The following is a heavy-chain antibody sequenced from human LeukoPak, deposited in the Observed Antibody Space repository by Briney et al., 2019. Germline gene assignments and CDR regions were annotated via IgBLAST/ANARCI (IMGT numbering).Heavy chain of an antibody. J-gene: IGHJ4*02. CDR3: ARVVSVGATYVLGY. CDR2: ISAYNGNT. Sequence: VASVKVSCKASGYTFTSYGISWVRQAPGQGLEWMGWISAYNGNTNYAQKLQGRVTMTTDTSTSTAYMELRSLRSDDRAVYYCARVVSVGATYVLGYWGQGTLVTVSS. D-gene: IGHD1-26*01. CDR1: GYTFTSYG. V-gene: IGHV1-18*01.